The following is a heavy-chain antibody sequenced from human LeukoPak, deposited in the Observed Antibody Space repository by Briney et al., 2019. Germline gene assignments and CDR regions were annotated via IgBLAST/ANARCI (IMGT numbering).Heavy chain of an antibody. D-gene: IGHD3-10*01. J-gene: IGHJ4*02. CDR3: AKPGVLLWFGESYYFDY. V-gene: IGHV3-30*18. CDR2: ISYDGSNK. Sequence: PGGSLRLSCAASGFTFSSYGMHWVRQAPGKGLEWVAVISYDGSNKYYADSVKGRFTISRDNSKNTLYLQMNSLRAEDTAVYYCAKPGVLLWFGESYYFDYWGQGTLVTVSS. CDR1: GFTFSSYG.